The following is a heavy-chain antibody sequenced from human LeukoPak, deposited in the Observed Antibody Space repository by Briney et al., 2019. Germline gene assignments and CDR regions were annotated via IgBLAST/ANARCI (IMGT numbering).Heavy chain of an antibody. V-gene: IGHV3-11*01. D-gene: IGHD2-15*01. CDR2: ISSSGSTI. CDR3: AREIVRVVGSFDI. Sequence: GGSLRLSCAASGFIFYDYGMSWIRQAPGKGLEWVSYISSSGSTIYYADSVKGRFTISRDNAKNSLYLQMNSLRAEDTAVYYCAREIVRVVGSFDIWGQGTMVTVSS. J-gene: IGHJ3*02. CDR1: GFIFYDYG.